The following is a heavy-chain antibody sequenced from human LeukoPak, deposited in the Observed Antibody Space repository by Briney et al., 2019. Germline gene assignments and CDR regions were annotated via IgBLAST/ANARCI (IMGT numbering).Heavy chain of an antibody. V-gene: IGHV4-30-4*01. Sequence: SETLSLTCTVSGGSISSGDYYWSWIRQPPGKGLEWIGYIYYSGSTYYNPSLKSRVTISVDTSKNQFSLKLSSVTAADTAVYYCARDWPGYYASPRGAFDIWGQGTMVTVSS. CDR1: GGSISSGDYY. J-gene: IGHJ3*02. CDR3: ARDWPGYYASPRGAFDI. D-gene: IGHD2-2*01. CDR2: IYYSGST.